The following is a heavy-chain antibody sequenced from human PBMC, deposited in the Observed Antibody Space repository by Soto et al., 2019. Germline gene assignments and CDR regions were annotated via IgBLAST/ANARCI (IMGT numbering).Heavy chain of an antibody. V-gene: IGHV3-23*01. CDR2: ISGSGGST. D-gene: IGHD3-3*01. Sequence: EVQLLESGGGLVQPGGSLRLSCAASGFTFSSYAMSWVRQAPGKGLEWVSAISGSGGSTYYADSVKGRFTISRDNSKNTLYLQMNSLRAEDTAVYYCARVLEWLNPQKRNLGWVSKDYYYYGMDVWGQGTTVTVSS. CDR1: GFTFSSYA. J-gene: IGHJ6*02. CDR3: ARVLEWLNPQKRNLGWVSKDYYYYGMDV.